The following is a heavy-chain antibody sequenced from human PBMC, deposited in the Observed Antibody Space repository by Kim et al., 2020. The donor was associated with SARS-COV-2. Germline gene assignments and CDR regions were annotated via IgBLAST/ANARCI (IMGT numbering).Heavy chain of an antibody. Sequence: GESLKISCKGSGYSFTSYWIGWVRQMPGKGLEWMGIIYPGDSDTRYSPSFQGQVTISADKSISTAYLQWSSLKASDTAMYYCARGLIRYFDWRSFDYWGQGTLVTVSA. J-gene: IGHJ4*02. CDR2: IYPGDSDT. CDR3: ARGLIRYFDWRSFDY. CDR1: GYSFTSYW. D-gene: IGHD3-9*01. V-gene: IGHV5-51*01.